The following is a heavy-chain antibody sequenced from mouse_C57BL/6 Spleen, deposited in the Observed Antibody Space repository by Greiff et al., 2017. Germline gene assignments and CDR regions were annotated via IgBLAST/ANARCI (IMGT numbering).Heavy chain of an antibody. CDR2: ILPGSVST. V-gene: IGHV1-9*01. Sequence: QVQLKESGAELMKPGASVKLSCKATGYTFTGYWIEWVKQRPGHGLEWIGEILPGSVSTNYNEKFKGKATFTADTSSNTAYMQLSSLTTEDSAIYYCARVYYDGSSPDYWGQGTTRTVSS. CDR1: GYTFTGYW. D-gene: IGHD1-1*01. J-gene: IGHJ2*01. CDR3: ARVYYDGSSPDY.